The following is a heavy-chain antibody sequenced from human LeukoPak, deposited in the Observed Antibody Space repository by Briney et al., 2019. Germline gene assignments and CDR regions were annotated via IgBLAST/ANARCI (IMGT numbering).Heavy chain of an antibody. V-gene: IGHV3-33*06. CDR2: IWYDGSNK. CDR1: GFTFSSYG. Sequence: GGSLRLSCAASGFTFSSYGMHWVRQAPGKGLEWVAVIWYDGSNKYYADSVKGRFTISRDNSKNTLYLQMNSLRAEDTAVYYCAKAVVRYSSSWYYFDYWGQGTLVTVSS. D-gene: IGHD6-13*01. CDR3: AKAVVRYSSSWYYFDY. J-gene: IGHJ4*02.